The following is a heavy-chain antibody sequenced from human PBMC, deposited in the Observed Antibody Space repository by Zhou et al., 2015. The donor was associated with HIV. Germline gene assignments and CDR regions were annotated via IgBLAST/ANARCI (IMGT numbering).Heavy chain of an antibody. CDR1: GGTFSNYG. CDR3: AREAGGWVHLDY. Sequence: VQLVQSGAEVKKPGSSVKVSCKASGGTFSNYGISWVRQAPGQGLEWMGGIIPVLGTANFAQKFQGRVAITADRSTSTAYMELRSLRSEDTAVYYCAREAGGWVHLDYWGQGTLVTVTS. J-gene: IGHJ4*02. D-gene: IGHD6-19*01. CDR2: IIPVLGTA. V-gene: IGHV1-69*06.